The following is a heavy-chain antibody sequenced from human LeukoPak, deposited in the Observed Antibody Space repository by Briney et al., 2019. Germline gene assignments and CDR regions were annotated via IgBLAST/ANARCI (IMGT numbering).Heavy chain of an antibody. D-gene: IGHD6-6*01. Sequence: PGGSLRLSCAASGFTFSSYGMNWVRQAPGKGLEWVSYISSGRPNINYADFVRGRFTISRDNAKSSLYLQMNNLRVEDTAVYYCARGGAARPDYWGQGTLVTVSS. V-gene: IGHV3-48*04. J-gene: IGHJ4*02. CDR1: GFTFSSYG. CDR2: ISSGRPNI. CDR3: ARGGAARPDY.